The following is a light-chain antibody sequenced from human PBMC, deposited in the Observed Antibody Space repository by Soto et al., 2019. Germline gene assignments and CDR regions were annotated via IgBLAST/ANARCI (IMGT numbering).Light chain of an antibody. CDR2: DAS. Sequence: DIHITQSPSSLSASVGDRVTITCQASQDISNYLNWYQQKPGKAPKLLIYDASNLETGVPSRFSGSGSGTDFTFTISSLQPEDIATYYCQQYDNLPITFGQGTRLEIK. CDR3: QQYDNLPIT. V-gene: IGKV1-33*01. J-gene: IGKJ5*01. CDR1: QDISNY.